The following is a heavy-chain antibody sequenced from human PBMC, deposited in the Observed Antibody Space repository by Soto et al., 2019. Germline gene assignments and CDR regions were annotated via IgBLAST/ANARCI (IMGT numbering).Heavy chain of an antibody. CDR2: FDPEDGET. D-gene: IGHD5-12*01. J-gene: IGHJ6*03. CDR3: ARWIASIVATFGYIDF. CDR1: GYTLTELS. Sequence: ASVKVSCKVSGYTLTELSMHWVRQAPGKGLEWMGGFDPEDGETIYAQKFQGRVTMTEDTSTDTAYMELSSLRSEDTAVYYCARWIASIVATFGYIDFWGKGTTVTVSS. V-gene: IGHV1-24*01.